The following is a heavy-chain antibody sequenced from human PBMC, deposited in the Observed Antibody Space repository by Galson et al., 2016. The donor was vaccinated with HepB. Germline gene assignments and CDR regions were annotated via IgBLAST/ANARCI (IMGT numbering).Heavy chain of an antibody. Sequence: SLRLSCAASGFIFSGSGMHWVRQAPGKGLEWLAVIWYDGSQKYYIDSVKGRFTIPRDNSKNMLYLEMNNLRDEDTAVYYCARDSGYNHFDYWGQGTLVTGAS. CDR2: IWYDGSQK. V-gene: IGHV3-33*01. CDR1: GFIFSGSG. J-gene: IGHJ4*02. D-gene: IGHD1-1*01. CDR3: ARDSGYNHFDY.